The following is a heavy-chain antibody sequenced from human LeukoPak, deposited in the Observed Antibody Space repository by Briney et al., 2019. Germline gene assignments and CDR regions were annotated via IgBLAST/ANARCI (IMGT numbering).Heavy chain of an antibody. D-gene: IGHD3-22*01. CDR2: IYYSGST. CDR1: GGSISSSSYY. CDR3: ARSSYSGEYFQH. Sequence: SETLSLTCTVSGGSISSSSYYWSWIRQPPGKGLEWIGCIYYSGSTNYNPSLKSRVTISVDTSKNQFSLKLSSVTAADTAVYYCARSSYSGEYFQHWGQGTLVTVSS. J-gene: IGHJ1*01. V-gene: IGHV4-61*01.